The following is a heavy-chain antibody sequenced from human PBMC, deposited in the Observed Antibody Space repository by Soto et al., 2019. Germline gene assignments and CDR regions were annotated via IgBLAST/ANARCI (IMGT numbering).Heavy chain of an antibody. CDR3: ASAKIGDYFQVY. CDR2: INSDGSTT. CDR1: GFTFSGYW. Sequence: AVSGFTFSGYWMHWVRQAPGKGLVWVSRINSDGSTTSYADSVKGRFTISRDNAKNTLYLQMDSLRAEDTAVYFCASAKIGDYFQVYWGQGTLVTVSS. V-gene: IGHV3-74*01. J-gene: IGHJ4*02. D-gene: IGHD4-17*01.